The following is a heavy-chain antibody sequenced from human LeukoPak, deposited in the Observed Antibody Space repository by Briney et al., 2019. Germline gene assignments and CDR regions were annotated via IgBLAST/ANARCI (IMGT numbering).Heavy chain of an antibody. Sequence: KPSETLSLTCTVSGGSISTHYWSWIRQPPGKGLEWIAYIFHTGITNYNPSLKSRVTISVDTSKNQFSLKLSSVTAADTAVYYCARLLGATESFDYWGQGTQVTVSS. J-gene: IGHJ4*02. CDR2: IFHTGIT. V-gene: IGHV4-59*08. CDR3: ARLLGATESFDY. CDR1: GGSISTHY. D-gene: IGHD1-26*01.